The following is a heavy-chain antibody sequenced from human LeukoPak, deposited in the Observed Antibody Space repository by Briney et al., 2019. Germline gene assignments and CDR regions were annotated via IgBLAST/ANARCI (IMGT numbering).Heavy chain of an antibody. V-gene: IGHV4-59*01. J-gene: IGHJ4*02. CDR3: ARVLYSYGLSRTYYFDY. D-gene: IGHD5-18*01. Sequence: SETLSLTCTVSGGSISSYYWSWIRQPPGKGLEWIGYIDYSGSTNYTPSLKSRVTISVDTSKNRFSLKLSSVTAADTAVYYCARVLYSYGLSRTYYFDYWGQGTLVTVSS. CDR1: GGSISSYY. CDR2: IDYSGST.